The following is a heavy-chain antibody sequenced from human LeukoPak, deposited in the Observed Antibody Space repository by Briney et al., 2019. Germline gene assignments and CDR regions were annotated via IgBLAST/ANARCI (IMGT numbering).Heavy chain of an antibody. Sequence: GGSLRLSCSASAFSVSNNYMSWVRQAPGKGLEWVSGIYSSGNTYYADSVKGRFTISRDSSKNTLYLQMNGLRVEDTTVYYCAKDGGLWVSAHWGDSWGRGTLVTVSS. CDR2: IYSSGNT. D-gene: IGHD7-27*01. CDR3: AKDGGLWVSAHWGDS. V-gene: IGHV3-53*01. CDR1: AFSVSNNY. J-gene: IGHJ4*02.